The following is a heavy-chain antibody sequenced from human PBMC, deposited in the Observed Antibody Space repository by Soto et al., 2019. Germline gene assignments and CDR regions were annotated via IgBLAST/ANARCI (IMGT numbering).Heavy chain of an antibody. V-gene: IGHV1-18*01. CDR3: ARDGAVVVAARTSLQWFDP. J-gene: IGHJ5*02. CDR1: GYTFTNYG. Sequence: ASVKVSCKPSGYTFTNYGVNWVRQAPGQGLEWMGWISTYNGNTHYAQNLQGRVTITADKSTSTAYMELSSLRSEDTAVYYCARDGAVVVAARTSLQWFDPWGQGTLVT. CDR2: ISTYNGNT. D-gene: IGHD2-15*01.